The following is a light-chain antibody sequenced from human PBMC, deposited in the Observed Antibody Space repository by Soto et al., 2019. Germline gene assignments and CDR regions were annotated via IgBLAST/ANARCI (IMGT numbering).Light chain of an antibody. J-gene: IGKJ4*01. V-gene: IGKV3-15*01. CDR1: QNIRRS. Sequence: IVMTQSPATLSVSPGERATLSCRASQNIRRSLAWYQQRPGQPPRLLIYNSYTRATGVAARFSGSGSGTELTIHNSSRQDEDFSVYFYPQYENWPPVTFGGGTKVDIK. CDR2: NSY. CDR3: PQYENWPPVT.